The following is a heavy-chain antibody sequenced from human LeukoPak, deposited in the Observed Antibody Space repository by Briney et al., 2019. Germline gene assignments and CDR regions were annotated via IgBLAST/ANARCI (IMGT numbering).Heavy chain of an antibody. Sequence: GGSLRLSCAASGFTVSTNYMSWVRQAPGKGLEWVSVIYSGGSIYYADSVKGRFTISRHNSENSLYLQMNSLRAEDTAVYYCARDYYRSEYYFDYWGQGTLVTVSS. D-gene: IGHD3-22*01. CDR1: GFTVSTNY. CDR2: IYSGGSI. CDR3: ARDYYRSEYYFDY. V-gene: IGHV3-53*01. J-gene: IGHJ4*02.